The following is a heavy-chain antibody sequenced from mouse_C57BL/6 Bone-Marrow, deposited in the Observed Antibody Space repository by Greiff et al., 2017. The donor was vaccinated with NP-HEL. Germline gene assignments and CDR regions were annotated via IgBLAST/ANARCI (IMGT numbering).Heavy chain of an antibody. CDR1: GYTFTDYY. Sequence: QVQLQQSGAELVRPGASVKLSCKASGYTFTDYYINWVKQRPGQGLEWIARIYPGSGNTYFNEKFKGKATLTAEKSSSTAYMQLSSLTSEDSAVYFCARRAYWGQGTLVTVSA. V-gene: IGHV1-76*01. J-gene: IGHJ3*01. CDR2: IYPGSGNT. CDR3: ARRAY.